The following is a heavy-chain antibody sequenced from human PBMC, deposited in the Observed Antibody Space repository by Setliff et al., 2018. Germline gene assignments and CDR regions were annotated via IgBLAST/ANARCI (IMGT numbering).Heavy chain of an antibody. CDR3: ARSPSSGAYWNPRPFYSDY. Sequence: ASETLSLTCSVSGASITSGGFYWTWIRQPAGKGLEWIGHISPSGSTTYNPSVKSRVTISLDTSKNHFSLKLDSVTAADMALYYCARSPSSGAYWNPRPFYSDYWARGTLVTVSS. CDR2: ISPSGST. V-gene: IGHV4-61*09. CDR1: GASITSGGFY. D-gene: IGHD1-26*01. J-gene: IGHJ4*02.